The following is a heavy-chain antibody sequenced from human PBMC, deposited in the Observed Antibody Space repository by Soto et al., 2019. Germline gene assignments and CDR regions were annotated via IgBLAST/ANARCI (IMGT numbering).Heavy chain of an antibody. CDR3: VRASGGQYYASRQYYYSY. Sequence: GESLKISCKGSGYKFIDYWIGWVLQVPGKGLEWVGSIYPGDFDIKYRPSFQGQVTISADRSTTTAYLQWNSLQASDTAMYYCVRASGGQYYASRQYYYSYWGQGTLVTVSS. CDR1: GYKFIDYW. J-gene: IGHJ4*02. V-gene: IGHV5-51*01. D-gene: IGHD3-22*01. CDR2: IYPGDFDI.